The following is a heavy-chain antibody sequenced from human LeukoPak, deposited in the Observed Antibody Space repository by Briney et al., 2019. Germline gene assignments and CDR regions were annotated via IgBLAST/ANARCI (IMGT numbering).Heavy chain of an antibody. Sequence: ASVKVSCKASGYTFTSYDINWVRQATGQGLEWMGWMNPNSGNTGYAQKFQGRVTITRNTSISTAYMELSSLRSEDTAVYYCARGIGAAAGTSHWGQGTLVIVSS. CDR3: ARGIGAAAGTSH. CDR1: GYTFTSYD. J-gene: IGHJ4*02. V-gene: IGHV1-8*03. D-gene: IGHD6-13*01. CDR2: MNPNSGNT.